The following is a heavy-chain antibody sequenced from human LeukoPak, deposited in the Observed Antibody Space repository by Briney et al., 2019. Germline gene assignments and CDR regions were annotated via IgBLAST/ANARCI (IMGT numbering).Heavy chain of an antibody. CDR3: ARGTYGGPGYYYGMDV. Sequence: PGRSLRLSCAASGFTFSSYGMHWVRQAPGKGLEWVAVIWYDGSNKYYADSVKGRFTISRDNSKNTLYLQMDSLRAEDTAVYYCARGTYGGPGYYYGMDVWGQGTTVTVSS. V-gene: IGHV3-33*01. D-gene: IGHD4-23*01. CDR1: GFTFSSYG. CDR2: IWYDGSNK. J-gene: IGHJ6*02.